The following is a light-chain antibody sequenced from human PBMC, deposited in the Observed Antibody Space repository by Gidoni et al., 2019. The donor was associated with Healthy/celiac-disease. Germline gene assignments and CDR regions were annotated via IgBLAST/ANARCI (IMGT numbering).Light chain of an antibody. CDR2: EVS. CDR1: SSDVGCYNY. V-gene: IGLV2-14*01. Sequence: QTSLTQPASVSESPGQSITISCTGTSSDVGCYNYVSCYQQHPGKALKLMIYEVSNRPSGVSNRFSGSKSGNTASLTISGLQAEDEADYYCSSYTSSSTYVFGTGTKVTGL. J-gene: IGLJ1*01. CDR3: SSYTSSSTYV.